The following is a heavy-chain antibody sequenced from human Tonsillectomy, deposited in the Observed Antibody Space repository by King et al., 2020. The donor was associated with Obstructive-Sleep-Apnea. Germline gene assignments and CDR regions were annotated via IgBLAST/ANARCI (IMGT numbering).Heavy chain of an antibody. CDR1: GFTFSSYA. Sequence: VQLVESGGGLVQPGGSLRLSCAASGFTFSSYAMSWVRQAPGKGLEWVSAISGSGGSTYYADSVKGRFTISRDNSKNTLYLQMNSLRAEDTAVYYCARVGGASSGWPYYFDYWGQGTLVTVSS. D-gene: IGHD6-25*01. CDR2: ISGSGGST. CDR3: ARVGGASSGWPYYFDY. J-gene: IGHJ4*02. V-gene: IGHV3-23*04.